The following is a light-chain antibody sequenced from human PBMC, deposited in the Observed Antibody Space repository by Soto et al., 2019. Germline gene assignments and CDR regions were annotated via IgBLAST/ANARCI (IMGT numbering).Light chain of an antibody. Sequence: QSALTPPRSVSGSLGQSVTISCTGTSSDVGTYNYVSWYQQHPGKAPKVMIYDVSERPSGVPDRFSGSKSGNTASLTISGLQDEDEADYYCCSYAGRPRYVLGTGTKVTVL. CDR2: DVS. CDR3: CSYAGRPRYV. CDR1: SSDVGTYNY. V-gene: IGLV2-11*01. J-gene: IGLJ1*01.